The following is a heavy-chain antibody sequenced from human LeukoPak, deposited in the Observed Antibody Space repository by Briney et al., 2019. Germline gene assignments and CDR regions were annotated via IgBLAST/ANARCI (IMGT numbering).Heavy chain of an antibody. CDR3: ARAHQLLFRGFDNWFDP. J-gene: IGHJ5*02. Sequence: ASVKVSCKASGYTFTGYYVHWVRQAPGQGLEWMGWINPNSGGTNYAQKFQGRVTMTRDTSISTAYMELSRLRSDDTAVYYCARAHQLLFRGFDNWFDPWGQGTLVTVSS. V-gene: IGHV1-2*02. D-gene: IGHD2-2*01. CDR2: INPNSGGT. CDR1: GYTFTGYY.